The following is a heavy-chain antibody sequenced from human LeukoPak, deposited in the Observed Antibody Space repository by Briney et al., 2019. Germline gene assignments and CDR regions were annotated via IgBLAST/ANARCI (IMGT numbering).Heavy chain of an antibody. Sequence: PSETLSLTCSVSGGSIRSYYWTWIRQPPGKGLEWIGYRYYSGSTNYNPSLKSRVTISVDTSRSQFSLKLISVTAADTAIYYCARVRGDFETDWGQGTLVTVSS. CDR2: RYYSGST. D-gene: IGHD3-16*01. CDR3: ARVRGDFETD. V-gene: IGHV4-59*01. J-gene: IGHJ1*01. CDR1: GGSIRSYY.